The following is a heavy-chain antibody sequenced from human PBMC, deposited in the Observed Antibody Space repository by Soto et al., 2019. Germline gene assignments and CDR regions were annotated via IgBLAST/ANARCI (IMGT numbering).Heavy chain of an antibody. CDR1: GGTFSSYA. CDR2: INAGNGNT. Sequence: QVQLVQSGAEVKKPGSSVKVSCKASGGTFSSYAMHWVRQAPGQRLEWMGWINAGNGNTKYSQKFQGRVTITRDTSASTAYMELSSLRSEDTAVYYCARDLSRGFGELLYYWGQGTLVTVSS. J-gene: IGHJ4*02. V-gene: IGHV1-3*01. CDR3: ARDLSRGFGELLYY. D-gene: IGHD3-10*01.